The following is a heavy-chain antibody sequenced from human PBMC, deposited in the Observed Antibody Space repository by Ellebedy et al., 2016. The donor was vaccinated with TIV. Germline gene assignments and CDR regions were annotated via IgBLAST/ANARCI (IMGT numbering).Heavy chain of an antibody. Sequence: ASVKVSXXASGGIFSTYGINWVRQAPGQGLEWMGGITPIFGRANYAQKLQGRVIITADESTTTAYMELSSLRFEDTAVYYCARGWTVAGSPDPSFFWGQGTLVTVSS. J-gene: IGHJ4*02. CDR3: ARGWTVAGSPDPSFF. D-gene: IGHD6-19*01. CDR2: ITPIFGRA. CDR1: GGIFSTYG. V-gene: IGHV1-69*13.